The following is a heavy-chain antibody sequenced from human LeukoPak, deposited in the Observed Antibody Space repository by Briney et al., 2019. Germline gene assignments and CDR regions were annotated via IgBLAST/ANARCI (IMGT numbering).Heavy chain of an antibody. J-gene: IGHJ4*02. V-gene: IGHV1-8*01. CDR1: GYTFTSYD. Sequence: ASVKVSCKASGYTFTSYDINWVRQATGQGLEWMGWMNPNSGNTDYAQKFQGRVTMTRDTSISTAYMELSRLRSDDTAVYYCARGDGYSEVDYWGQGTLVTVSS. D-gene: IGHD5-24*01. CDR3: ARGDGYSEVDY. CDR2: MNPNSGNT.